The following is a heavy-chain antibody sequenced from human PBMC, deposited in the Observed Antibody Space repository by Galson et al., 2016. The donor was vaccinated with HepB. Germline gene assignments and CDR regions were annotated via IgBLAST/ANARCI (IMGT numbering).Heavy chain of an antibody. Sequence: SLRLSCAASGFTFITSVMSWVRQTPGKGLEWVSSFRGRANTQYADSVRGCFTASRDDSKGTLFLQMNSLTADDTAVYYGVKDRPYGTGWYGCSEAWGQGTLVIVSS. CDR3: VKDRPYGTGWYGCSEA. CDR2: FRGRANT. D-gene: IGHD6-13*01. CDR1: GFTFITSV. V-gene: IGHV3-23*01. J-gene: IGHJ5*02.